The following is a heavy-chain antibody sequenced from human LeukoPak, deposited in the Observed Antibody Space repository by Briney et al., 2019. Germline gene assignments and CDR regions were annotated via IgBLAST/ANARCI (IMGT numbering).Heavy chain of an antibody. Sequence: GGSLRLSCAASGFTFSTYAMSWVRQAPGKGLEWVSTSSGSGANTYYADSVRGRFTISRDNSKNTLYLHMNSLRAEDTAVYYGAKERAGYTNPYYFAYWGQGTLVTASS. V-gene: IGHV3-23*01. D-gene: IGHD3-16*02. CDR1: GFTFSTYA. J-gene: IGHJ4*02. CDR2: SSGSGANT. CDR3: AKERAGYTNPYYFAY.